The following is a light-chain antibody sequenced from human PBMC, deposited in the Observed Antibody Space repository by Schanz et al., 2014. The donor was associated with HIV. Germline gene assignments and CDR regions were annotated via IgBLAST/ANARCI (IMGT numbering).Light chain of an antibody. J-gene: IGLJ2*01. CDR3: CSYVGSPSYML. CDR1: SSDIGSNT. CDR2: SND. V-gene: IGLV1-44*01. Sequence: QSVLTQPPSASGTPGQRVTISCSGSSSDIGSNTVNWYQQLPGTAPKLLIYSNDQRPSGVPARFSGSKSGTSASLAISGLQSADEADYFCCSYVGSPSYMLFGGGTKLTVL.